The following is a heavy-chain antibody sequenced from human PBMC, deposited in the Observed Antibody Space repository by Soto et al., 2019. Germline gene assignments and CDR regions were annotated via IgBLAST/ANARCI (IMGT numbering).Heavy chain of an antibody. Sequence: PGGSLRLSCAASGFTFSSYWMHWVRQAPGKGLVWVSRINSDGSSTSYADSVKGRFTISRDNAKNTLYLQMNSLRAEDTAVYYCARAAYSSGWDFDYWGQGTLVTVSS. CDR1: GFTFSSYW. CDR3: ARAAYSSGWDFDY. CDR2: INSDGSST. J-gene: IGHJ4*02. V-gene: IGHV3-74*01. D-gene: IGHD6-19*01.